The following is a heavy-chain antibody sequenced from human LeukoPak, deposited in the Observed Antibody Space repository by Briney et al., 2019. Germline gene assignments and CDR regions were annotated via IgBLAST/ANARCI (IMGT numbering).Heavy chain of an antibody. CDR2: ISSSSSTI. CDR3: ATSGYSNIDY. V-gene: IGHV3-48*04. CDR1: GFVFSSNS. Sequence: GGSLRLSCAASGFVFSSNSMIWVRQAPGKGVEWGSYISSSSSTIYYADSVKGRFTISRDNAKNSLYLQMNSLRAEDTAVYYCATSGYSNIDYWGQGTLVTVSS. D-gene: IGHD4-11*01. J-gene: IGHJ4*02.